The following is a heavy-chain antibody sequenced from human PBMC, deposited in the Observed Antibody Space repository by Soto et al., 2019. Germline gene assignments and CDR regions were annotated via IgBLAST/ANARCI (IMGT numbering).Heavy chain of an antibody. CDR1: GCSFTSQW. V-gene: IGHV5-51*01. D-gene: IGHD5-18*01. CDR2: VYPSDSHT. Sequence: GESLKISCKGSGCSFTSQWIAWVRQMPGKGLEWMGTVYPSDSHTRYSPSFQGQVTISADKSISTAYLQWSSLKASDTAMYYCARQSGETYTPMDHWGQGTLVTVSS. CDR3: ARQSGETYTPMDH. J-gene: IGHJ4*02.